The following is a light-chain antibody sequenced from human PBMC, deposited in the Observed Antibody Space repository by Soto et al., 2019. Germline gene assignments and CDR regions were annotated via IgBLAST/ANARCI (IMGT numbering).Light chain of an antibody. CDR3: QTWGTGIRV. V-gene: IGLV4-69*01. Sequence: QLVLTQSPSASASLGASVKLTCTLSREHSSYAIAWHQQQPEKGPRYLMKLNSDGSHRKGDGIPDRFSGSSSGAERYLTISSLQSEDEADYYCQTWGTGIRVFGGGTKLTVL. CDR1: REHSSYA. CDR2: LNSDGSH. J-gene: IGLJ2*01.